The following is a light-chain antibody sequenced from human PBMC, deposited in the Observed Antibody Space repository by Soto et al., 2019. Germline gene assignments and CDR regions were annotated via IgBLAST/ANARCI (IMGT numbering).Light chain of an antibody. CDR1: QSVTSH. J-gene: IGKJ2*01. V-gene: IGKV3-20*01. Sequence: ELVLTQSPGTLSLSPGERATLSCRASQSVTSHLAWCQQRPGQAPRLLIYGASSRATGIPDRFSGSGSGTDFTLTISRLEPEDFAVYYCQQYGRSPYTFGQGTKLDIK. CDR3: QQYGRSPYT. CDR2: GAS.